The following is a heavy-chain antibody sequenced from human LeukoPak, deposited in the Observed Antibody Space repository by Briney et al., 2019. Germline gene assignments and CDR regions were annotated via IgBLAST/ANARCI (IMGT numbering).Heavy chain of an antibody. V-gene: IGHV4-34*01. CDR3: ARGLDGPDAFDT. CDR2: INHSGST. CDR1: GGSFSGYY. J-gene: IGHJ3*02. Sequence: SETLSLTCAVYGGSFSGYYWSWIRQPPGKGLEWIGEINHSGSTNYNPSLKSRATISVDTSKNQFSLKLSSVTAADTAVYYCARGLDGPDAFDTWGQGTMVTVSS. D-gene: IGHD4-17*01.